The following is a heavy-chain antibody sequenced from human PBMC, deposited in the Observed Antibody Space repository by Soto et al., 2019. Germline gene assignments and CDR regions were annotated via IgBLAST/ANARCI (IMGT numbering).Heavy chain of an antibody. V-gene: IGHV5-10-1*01. J-gene: IGHJ6*02. CDR3: ATGPQYYYDSSGYYYSGNYYYGMDV. Sequence: GESLKISCKGSGYSFTSYWISWVRQMPGKGLEWMGRIDPSDSYTNYSPSFQGHVTISADKSISTAYLQWSSLKASDTAMYYCATGPQYYYDSSGYYYSGNYYYGMDVWGQETTVTVSS. D-gene: IGHD3-22*01. CDR1: GYSFTSYW. CDR2: IDPSDSYT.